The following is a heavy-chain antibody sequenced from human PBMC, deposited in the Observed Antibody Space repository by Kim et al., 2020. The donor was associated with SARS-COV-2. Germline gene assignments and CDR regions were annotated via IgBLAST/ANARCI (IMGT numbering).Heavy chain of an antibody. D-gene: IGHD3-10*01. CDR2: INPNSGGT. V-gene: IGHV1-2*06. Sequence: ASVKVSCKASGYTFTGYYMHWVRQAPGQGLEWMGRINPNSGGTNYAQKFQGRVTMTRDTSISTAYMELSRLRSDDTAVYYCARARGGGSGSYYNDYWGQGTLVTVSS. J-gene: IGHJ4*02. CDR3: ARARGGGSGSYYNDY. CDR1: GYTFTGYY.